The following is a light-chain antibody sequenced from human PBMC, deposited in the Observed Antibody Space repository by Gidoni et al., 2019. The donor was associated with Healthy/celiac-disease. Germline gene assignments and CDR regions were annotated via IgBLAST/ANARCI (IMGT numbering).Light chain of an antibody. CDR3: CSYAGSSTFVV. V-gene: IGLV2-23*03. CDR2: EGS. CDR1: SSDVGSYNL. Sequence: QSALTQPASVSGSPGQSITISCTGTSSDVGSYNLVSWYQQHPGKAPKLMIYEGSKRLSGVSNRFSGSKSCNTASLTISGLQAEDEADYYCCSYAGSSTFVVFGGGTKLTVL. J-gene: IGLJ2*01.